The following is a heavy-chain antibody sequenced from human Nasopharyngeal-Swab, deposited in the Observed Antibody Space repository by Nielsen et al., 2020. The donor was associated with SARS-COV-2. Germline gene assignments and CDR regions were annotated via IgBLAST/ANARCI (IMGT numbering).Heavy chain of an antibody. J-gene: IGHJ4*02. CDR1: GFIFSASA. V-gene: IGHV3-73*01. CDR3: TTDFYFAY. Sequence: GESLKISCAASGFIFSASAIHWVRQASGKGLEWVGRIGDKDHNYATTYGASVQGRFTISRDDSKNTEFLQMDSLKTEDTALHYCTTDFYFAYWGQGALVTVSS. CDR2: IGDKDHNYAT.